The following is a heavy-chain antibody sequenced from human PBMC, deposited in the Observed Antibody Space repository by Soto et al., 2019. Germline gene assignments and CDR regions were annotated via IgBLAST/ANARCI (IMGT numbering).Heavy chain of an antibody. D-gene: IGHD1-1*01. CDR2: ISSSGDSP. CDR3: ARNTTPHPHY. V-gene: IGHV3-23*01. Sequence: GGSLRLSCAASGFTFSNYAMSWVRQAPGKGLEWVSAISSSGDSPCYADSVKGRFTVSRDNSKNTLYLQMNSLRVEDTAIYYCARNTTPHPHYWCLGTLLTVSS. J-gene: IGHJ4*02. CDR1: GFTFSNYA.